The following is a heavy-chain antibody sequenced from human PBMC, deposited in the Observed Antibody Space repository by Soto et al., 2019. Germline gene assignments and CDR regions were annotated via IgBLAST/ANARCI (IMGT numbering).Heavy chain of an antibody. CDR3: ARREQLGRANRYYYYYGMDV. Sequence: QVQLQQWGAGLLKPSETLSLTCAVYGGSFSGYYWSWIRQPPGKGLGWIGEINHSGSTNYNPSLKSRVTISVDTSKNQFSLKLSSVTAADTAVYYCARREQLGRANRYYYYYGMDVWGQGTTVTVSS. D-gene: IGHD6-6*01. J-gene: IGHJ6*02. V-gene: IGHV4-34*01. CDR1: GGSFSGYY. CDR2: INHSGST.